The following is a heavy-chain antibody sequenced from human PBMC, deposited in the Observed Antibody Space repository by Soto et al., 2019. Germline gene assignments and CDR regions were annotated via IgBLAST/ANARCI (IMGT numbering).Heavy chain of an antibody. D-gene: IGHD2-2*02. CDR2: ISGSGGST. Sequence: PGGSLRLSCAASAFTFSSYAMSWVRQAPGKGLEWVSAISGSGGSTYYADSVKGRFTISRDNSKNTLYLQMNSLRAEDTAVYYCAKEYQSLLDPFLPDYWGPGTLVTDPS. V-gene: IGHV3-23*01. CDR3: AKEYQSLLDPFLPDY. J-gene: IGHJ4*02. CDR1: AFTFSSYA.